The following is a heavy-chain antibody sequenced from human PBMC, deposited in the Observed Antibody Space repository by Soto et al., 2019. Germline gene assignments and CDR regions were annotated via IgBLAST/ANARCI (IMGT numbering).Heavy chain of an antibody. J-gene: IGHJ4*02. CDR2: ISGRGGST. V-gene: IGHV3-23*01. CDR3: ARPASGSYYDY. Sequence: EVQLLESGGGLVQPGGSLRLSCAASGFTFSSYAMRWVRQAPVKGLEWVSAISGRGGSTYYADSVKGRFTISRDNSKNPLYLQMNSLRAEDTAVYYCARPASGSYYDYWGQGTLVNVSS. D-gene: IGHD1-26*01. CDR1: GFTFSSYA.